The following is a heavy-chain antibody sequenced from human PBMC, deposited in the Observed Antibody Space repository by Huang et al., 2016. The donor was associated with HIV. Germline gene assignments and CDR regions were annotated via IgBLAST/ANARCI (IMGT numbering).Heavy chain of an antibody. CDR3: ARDRRHCSGGSCYYSDY. CDR1: GGSISSHY. D-gene: IGHD2-15*01. J-gene: IGHJ4*01. V-gene: IGHV4-59*11. CDR2: IYYSGVS. Sequence: QVQLQESGPGLVKPSETLSLTCSVSGGSISSHYWSWIRQPPGKGLEWIGSIYYSGVSNYSPSLKSRVFISVETSRNQFGLKLSSVTAADTAVYYCARDRRHCSGGSCYYSDYWGHGTLVTVSS.